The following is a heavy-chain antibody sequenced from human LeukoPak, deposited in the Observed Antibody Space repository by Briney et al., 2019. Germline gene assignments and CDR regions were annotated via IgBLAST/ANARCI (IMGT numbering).Heavy chain of an antibody. CDR1: GFTFSSYA. J-gene: IGHJ5*02. CDR2: ISGSGGST. V-gene: IGHV3-23*01. CDR3: ARWIGYYDSSGYNNWFDP. D-gene: IGHD3-22*01. Sequence: GGSLRLSCAASGFTFSSYAMSWVRQAPGKGLEWVSAISGSGGSTYYADSVKGRFTISRDNSKNTLYLQMNSLRAEDTAVYYCARWIGYYDSSGYNNWFDPWGQGTLATVSS.